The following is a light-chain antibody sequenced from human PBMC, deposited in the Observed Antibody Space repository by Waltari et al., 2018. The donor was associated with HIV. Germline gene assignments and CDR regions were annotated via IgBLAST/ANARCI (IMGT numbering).Light chain of an antibody. Sequence: SSELTQDPSVSVALGQTVKITCQGDSLRDYYASWYQKKPGQAPILVFYGKNNRPSGIPDRLSGSSSRNTASLTITGARAEDEAEYYCSSRDKSGHLVIFGGGTRLIVL. V-gene: IGLV3-19*01. J-gene: IGLJ2*01. CDR2: GKN. CDR1: SLRDYY. CDR3: SSRDKSGHLVI.